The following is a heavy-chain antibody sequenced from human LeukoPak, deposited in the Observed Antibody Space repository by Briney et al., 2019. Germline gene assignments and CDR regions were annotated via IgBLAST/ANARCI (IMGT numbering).Heavy chain of an antibody. Sequence: GGSLRLSCAASGFTLSSYAMSCVRQAPGKGLEWVSAISGSGGSTYYADSVKGRFTISRDNSKNTLYLQMNSLRAEDTAVYYCAKSIQALGWHDAFDIWGQGTMVTVSS. CDR3: AKSIQALGWHDAFDI. V-gene: IGHV3-23*01. CDR2: ISGSGGST. CDR1: GFTLSSYA. D-gene: IGHD2-2*02. J-gene: IGHJ3*02.